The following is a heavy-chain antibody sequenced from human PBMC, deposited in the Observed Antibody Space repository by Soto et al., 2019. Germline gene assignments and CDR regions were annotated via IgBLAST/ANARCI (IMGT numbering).Heavy chain of an antibody. CDR1: GYSFTSYW. Sequence: GESLKISCKGSGYSFTSYWIGWVRQMPGKGLEWMGIIYPGDSDTRYSPSFQGQVTISADKSISTAYLQWSSLKASDTAMYYCARGYCSNGVCYSQTWFDYWGQGTLVTVSS. V-gene: IGHV5-51*01. CDR3: ARGYCSNGVCYSQTWFDY. J-gene: IGHJ4*02. D-gene: IGHD2-8*01. CDR2: IYPGDSDT.